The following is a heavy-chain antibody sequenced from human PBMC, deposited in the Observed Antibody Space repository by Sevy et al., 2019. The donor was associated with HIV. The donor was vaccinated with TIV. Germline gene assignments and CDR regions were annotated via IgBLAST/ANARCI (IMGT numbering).Heavy chain of an antibody. CDR2: ISPHNGDT. CDR3: ARAYCSGGRCYSLAY. V-gene: IGHV1-18*01. Sequence: ASVKVSCKISGYTFTTYRITWVRQAPGQGLEWMGWISPHNGDTDYAQKLQDRITMITDTSTTTVDMELTSLKSDDTAVYYGARAYCSGGRCYSLAYWGQGTLVTVSS. D-gene: IGHD2-15*01. CDR1: GYTFTTYR. J-gene: IGHJ4*02.